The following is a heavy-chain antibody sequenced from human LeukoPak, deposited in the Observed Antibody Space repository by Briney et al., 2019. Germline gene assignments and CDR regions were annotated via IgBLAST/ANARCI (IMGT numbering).Heavy chain of an antibody. V-gene: IGHV1-69*04. CDR2: IIPILGIA. D-gene: IGHD3-22*01. CDR3: AQSPYYYDSSGYYYFDY. J-gene: IGHJ4*02. Sequence: ASVTVSCKASVGTFSIYAIRWVRQAPGQGLEWLGRIIPILGIANYAQKFQGRVTITADKSTSTAYMELSSLRSEDTAVYYCAQSPYYYDSSGYYYFDYWGQGTLVTVSS. CDR1: VGTFSIYA.